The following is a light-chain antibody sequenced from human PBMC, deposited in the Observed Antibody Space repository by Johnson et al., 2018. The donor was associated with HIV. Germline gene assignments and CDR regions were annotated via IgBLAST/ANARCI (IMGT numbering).Light chain of an antibody. CDR3: GAWDSSLNAYV. Sequence: QSVLTQPPSVSAAPGQKVTISCSGSSSNIGNNYVSWYQQLPGTAPKLLIYDNDKRPSGIPDRFFGSTSGTSATLDITGLQTGDEGDYSCGAWDSSLNAYVVGTGTKVTVL. V-gene: IGLV1-51*01. J-gene: IGLJ1*01. CDR1: SSNIGNNY. CDR2: DND.